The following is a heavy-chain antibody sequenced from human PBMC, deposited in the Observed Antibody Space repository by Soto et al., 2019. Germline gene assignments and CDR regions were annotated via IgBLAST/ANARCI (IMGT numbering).Heavy chain of an antibody. CDR2: IDWDDDK. Sequence: ESGPTLVNPTQTLTLTCTFSGFSLSTSGMCVSWIRQPPGKALEWLALIDWDDDKYYSTSLKTRLTISKDTSKNQVVFTMTNMDPVDTATYYCAHKGDGYRGFKYWGQGTLVTVSS. CDR3: AHKGDGYRGFKY. V-gene: IGHV2-70*12. J-gene: IGHJ4*02. D-gene: IGHD5-12*01. CDR1: GFSLSTSGMC.